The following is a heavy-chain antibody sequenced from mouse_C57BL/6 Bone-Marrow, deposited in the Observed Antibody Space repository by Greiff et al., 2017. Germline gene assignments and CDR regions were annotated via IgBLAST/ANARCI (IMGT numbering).Heavy chain of an antibody. CDR2: IDPSDSYT. Sequence: QVQLQQPGAELVRPGTSVKLSCKASGYTFTSYWMPWVKQRPGQGLEWIGVIDPSDSYTNYNQKFKGKATLTVDTSSSTAYMQLSSLTSEDSAVYYCARSAIDYWGKGTTLTVSS. V-gene: IGHV1-59*01. D-gene: IGHD6-1*01. CDR3: ARSAIDY. J-gene: IGHJ2*01. CDR1: GYTFTSYW.